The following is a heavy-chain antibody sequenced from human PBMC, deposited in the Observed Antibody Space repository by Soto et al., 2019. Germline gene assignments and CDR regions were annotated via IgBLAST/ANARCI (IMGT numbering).Heavy chain of an antibody. V-gene: IGHV3-73*01. D-gene: IGHD3-22*01. CDR3: TRGEYYYDSRGSQAY. Sequence: PGGSLRLSCAASGFTFSGSAMHWVRQASGKGLEWVGRIRSKANSYATAYAASVKGRFTISRDDSKNTAYLQMNSLKTEDTAVYYCTRGEYYYDSRGSQAYWGQGTLVTVSS. J-gene: IGHJ4*02. CDR2: IRSKANSYAT. CDR1: GFTFSGSA.